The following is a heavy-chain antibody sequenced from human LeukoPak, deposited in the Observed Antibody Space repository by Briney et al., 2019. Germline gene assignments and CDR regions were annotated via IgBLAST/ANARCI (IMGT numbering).Heavy chain of an antibody. Sequence: SETLSLTCTVSGGSISGSSYYWGWIRQPPGKGLEWIGSIYYSGSTNYNPSLKSRVTISVDTSKNQFSLKLSSVTAADTAVYYCARGWYDSSGYRFDYWGQGTLVTVSS. J-gene: IGHJ4*02. CDR3: ARGWYDSSGYRFDY. CDR1: GGSISGSSYY. CDR2: IYYSGST. V-gene: IGHV4-39*07. D-gene: IGHD3-22*01.